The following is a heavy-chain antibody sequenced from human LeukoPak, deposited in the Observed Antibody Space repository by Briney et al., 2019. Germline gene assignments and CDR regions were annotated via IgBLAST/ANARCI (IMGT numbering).Heavy chain of an antibody. V-gene: IGHV4-39*07. J-gene: IGHJ3*02. CDR1: GGSISSSSYY. CDR2: IYYSGST. Sequence: SETLSLTCTVSGGSISSSSYYWGWIRQPPGKGLEWIGRIYYSGSTYYNPSLKSRVIISVDTSKNQFSLKLSSVTAADTAVYYCARDYLLLRYFVSGAFAIWGQGTMVTVSS. CDR3: ARDYLLLRYFVSGAFAI. D-gene: IGHD3-9*01.